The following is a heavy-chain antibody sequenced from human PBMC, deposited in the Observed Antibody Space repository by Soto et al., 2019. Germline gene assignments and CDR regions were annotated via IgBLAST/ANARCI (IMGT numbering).Heavy chain of an antibody. CDR1: GFTFSSYA. V-gene: IGHV3-23*01. CDR3: AKDQRTVVVPAATGAEYNWFDP. Sequence: GGSLRLSCAASGFTFSSYAMSWVRQAPGKGLEWVSAISGSGGSTYYADSVKGRFTISRDNSKNTLYLQMNSLRAEDTAVYYCAKDQRTVVVPAATGAEYNWFDPWGQGTLVTVSS. J-gene: IGHJ5*02. D-gene: IGHD2-2*01. CDR2: ISGSGGST.